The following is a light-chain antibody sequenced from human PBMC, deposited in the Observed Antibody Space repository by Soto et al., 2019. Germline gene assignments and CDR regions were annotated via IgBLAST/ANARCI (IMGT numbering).Light chain of an antibody. J-gene: IGKJ2*01. CDR1: QSVSSN. CDR2: GAS. CDR3: QQSNNWPYT. V-gene: IGKV3-15*01. Sequence: VMTQSPATLSVSPGERATLSCRASQSVSSNLAWYQQKPGQAPRLLFYGASTRATGIPARFSGSGSGTDFTLTISSPQSEDFAVYYCQQSNNWPYTFGQGTKLEIK.